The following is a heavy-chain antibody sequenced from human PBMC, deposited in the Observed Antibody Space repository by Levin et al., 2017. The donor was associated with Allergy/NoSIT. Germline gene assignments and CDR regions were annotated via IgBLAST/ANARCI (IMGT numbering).Heavy chain of an antibody. V-gene: IGHV3-64D*06. J-gene: IGHJ4*02. CDR2: ISSDGSST. D-gene: IGHD6-19*01. Sequence: PGGSLRLSCSASGFTFSSSAMHWVRQAPGRGLEYVSAISSDGSSTYYADSVKGRFTISRDNSKNTLFLQMSSLRVEDTAVYYCVNLNLYNTGWYGFDYWGQGTLVTVSS. CDR3: VNLNLYNTGWYGFDY. CDR1: GFTFSSSA.